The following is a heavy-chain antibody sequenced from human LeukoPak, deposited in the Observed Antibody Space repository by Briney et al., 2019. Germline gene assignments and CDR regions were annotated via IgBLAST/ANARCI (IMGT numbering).Heavy chain of an antibody. D-gene: IGHD6-19*01. CDR3: ARVKQWPVSFDY. CDR1: GFTFSYYN. J-gene: IGHJ4*02. Sequence: PGGSLRLSCAASGFTFSYYNMNWVRQAPGKGLEWVSSISSSSSHIYYADSVKGRFTISRDNAKNSLYLQMSSLRVEDTAVYYCARVKQWPVSFDYWGQGTLVTVSS. V-gene: IGHV3-21*06. CDR2: ISSSSSHI.